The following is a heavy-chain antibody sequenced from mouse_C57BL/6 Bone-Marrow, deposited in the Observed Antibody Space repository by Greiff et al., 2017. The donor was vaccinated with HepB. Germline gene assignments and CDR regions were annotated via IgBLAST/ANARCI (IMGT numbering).Heavy chain of an antibody. CDR3: ASNYYGSSYFDY. CDR1: GFSLTSYG. D-gene: IGHD1-1*01. V-gene: IGHV2-2*01. CDR2: IWSGGST. Sequence: VQLQQSGPGLVQPSQSLSITCTVSGFSLTSYGVHWVRQSPGKGLEWLGVIWSGGSTDYNAAFISRLSISKDNSKSQVFFKMNSLQADDTAIYYCASNYYGSSYFDYWGQGTTLTVSS. J-gene: IGHJ2*01.